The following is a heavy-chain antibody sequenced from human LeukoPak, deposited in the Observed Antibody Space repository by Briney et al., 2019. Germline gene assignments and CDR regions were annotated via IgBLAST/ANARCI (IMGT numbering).Heavy chain of an antibody. CDR1: GFTFSNYA. D-gene: IGHD3-3*01. CDR3: AKWMDPAITIFGVVTATPADY. J-gene: IGHJ4*02. Sequence: GSLRLSCAASGFTFSNYAMTWVRQAPGKGLEWVAVISYDGSNKYYADSVKGRFTISRDNSKNTLYLQMNSLRAEDTAVYYCAKWMDPAITIFGVVTATPADYWGQGTLVTVSS. CDR2: ISYDGSNK. V-gene: IGHV3-30*18.